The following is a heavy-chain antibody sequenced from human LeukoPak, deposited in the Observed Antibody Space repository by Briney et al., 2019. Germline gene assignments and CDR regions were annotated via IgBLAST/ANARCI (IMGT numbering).Heavy chain of an antibody. Sequence: PSETLSLTCTVSGGSISTYYWSWIRQPPGKGLEWIGYIYYSGSTTYNPSLKSRVTISVDTSKNQFSLKLTSVTAADTAVYYCARSSTWFRPNDYWGQGTLVTVSS. CDR3: ARSSTWFRPNDY. CDR2: IYYSGST. J-gene: IGHJ4*02. V-gene: IGHV4-59*01. D-gene: IGHD6-13*01. CDR1: GGSISTYY.